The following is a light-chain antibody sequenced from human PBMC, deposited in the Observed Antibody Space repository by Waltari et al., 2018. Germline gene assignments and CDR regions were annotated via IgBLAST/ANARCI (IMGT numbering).Light chain of an antibody. Sequence: EIVLTQSPGTLSLSQGARANLSCRASQSVSSSYLAWYQQQPGQAPRLLIYGASSRATGIPDRFSGSGSGTDFTLTISRLEPEDFAVYYCQQYGSSPPTFGQGTKLEIK. CDR1: QSVSSSY. V-gene: IGKV3-20*01. CDR2: GAS. J-gene: IGKJ1*01. CDR3: QQYGSSPPT.